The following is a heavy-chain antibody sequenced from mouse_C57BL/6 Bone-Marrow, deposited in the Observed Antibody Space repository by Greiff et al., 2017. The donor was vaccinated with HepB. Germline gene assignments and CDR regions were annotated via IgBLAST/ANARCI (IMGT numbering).Heavy chain of an antibody. Sequence: EVQLVESGEGLVKPGGSLKLSCAASGFTFSSYAMSWVRQTPEKRLEWVAYISSGGDYIYYADTVKGRFTISRDNARNTLYLQMSSLKSEDTAMYYCTRGTGTGVYFDYWGQGTTLTVSS. CDR1: GFTFSSYA. V-gene: IGHV5-9-1*02. CDR2: ISSGGDYI. CDR3: TRGTGTGVYFDY. D-gene: IGHD4-1*01. J-gene: IGHJ2*01.